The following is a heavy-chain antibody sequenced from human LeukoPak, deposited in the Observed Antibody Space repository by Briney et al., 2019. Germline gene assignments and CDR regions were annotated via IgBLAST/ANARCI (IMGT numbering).Heavy chain of an antibody. CDR2: IYYSGST. V-gene: IGHV4-59*01. Sequence: PSETLSLTCTVSGGSMSSYYWSWLRQPTGKGLEWIGYIYYSGSTKYNPSLKSRVNISVDKSKHQFSLKLSFVTAADTAVYYCARSGGSSGYYYVDQPPPYAFDIWGQGTMVTVSS. CDR3: ARSGGSSGYYYVDQPPPYAFDI. CDR1: GGSMSSYY. J-gene: IGHJ3*02. D-gene: IGHD3-22*01.